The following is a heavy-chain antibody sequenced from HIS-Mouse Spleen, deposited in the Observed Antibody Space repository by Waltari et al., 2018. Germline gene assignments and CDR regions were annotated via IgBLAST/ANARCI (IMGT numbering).Heavy chain of an antibody. V-gene: IGHV4-34*01. Sequence: QVQLQQWGAGLLKPSETLSLTCAVYGGSFSGYYWSWIRQPPGKGLEWIGEINHSGSTNYNPSLKSRVTISVDTSKNKFSLKLSSVTAADTAVYYCARGRRITMVRGVILDAFDIWGQGTMVTVSS. CDR3: ARGRRITMVRGVILDAFDI. D-gene: IGHD3-10*01. CDR1: GGSFSGYY. CDR2: INHSGST. J-gene: IGHJ3*02.